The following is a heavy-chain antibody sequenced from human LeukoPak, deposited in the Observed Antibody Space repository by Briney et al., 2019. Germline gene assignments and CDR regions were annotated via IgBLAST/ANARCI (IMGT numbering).Heavy chain of an antibody. J-gene: IGHJ4*02. V-gene: IGHV4-39*01. Sequence: SSETPSLTCTVPGGSFSSTSYYWAWIRQPPGKGLEWIGSISHTGSTYYNPSLKSRVTISVDTSKNQFSLRLSSVTAADTAVHYCARLTFYYDGSGYYFDYWGQGTLVTVSS. CDR2: ISHTGST. D-gene: IGHD3-22*01. CDR1: GGSFSSTSYY. CDR3: ARLTFYYDGSGYYFDY.